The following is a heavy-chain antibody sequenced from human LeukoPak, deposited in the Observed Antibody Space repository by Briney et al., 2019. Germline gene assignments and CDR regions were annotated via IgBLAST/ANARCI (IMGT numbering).Heavy chain of an antibody. D-gene: IGHD5-18*01. CDR1: GFTFSSYW. Sequence: GGSLRLSRAASGFTFSSYWMLWVRQAPGKGLVWVSRINSDGSSTSYADSVKGRFTISRDNAKNTLYLPMNSLRAEDTAVYYCASFDTAMVPQTWGQGTLVTVSS. J-gene: IGHJ5*02. V-gene: IGHV3-74*01. CDR2: INSDGSST. CDR3: ASFDTAMVPQT.